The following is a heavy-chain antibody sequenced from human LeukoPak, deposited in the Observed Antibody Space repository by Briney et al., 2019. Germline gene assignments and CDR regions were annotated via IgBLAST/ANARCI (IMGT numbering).Heavy chain of an antibody. CDR2: ISSSGSTI. Sequence: SGGSLRLSCAASGFTFSSYSMNWVRQAPGKGLEWVSYISSSGSTIYYADSVKGRFTISRDNAKNSLYLQMNSLRAEDTAVYYCARVRGRDILTGYDYWGQGTLVTVSS. D-gene: IGHD3-9*01. CDR1: GFTFSSYS. CDR3: ARVRGRDILTGYDY. J-gene: IGHJ4*02. V-gene: IGHV3-48*04.